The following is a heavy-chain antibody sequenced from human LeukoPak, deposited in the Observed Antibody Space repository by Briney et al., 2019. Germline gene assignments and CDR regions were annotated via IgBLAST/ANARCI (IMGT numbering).Heavy chain of an antibody. D-gene: IGHD7-27*01. V-gene: IGHV4-61*01. CDR2: GVYPEST. CDR1: GASVISGPPY. Sequence: PSETLSLTCSVSGASVISGPPYWSWIRQPPGKGLDWIGYGVYPESTNYNPSLKSRVTICVDTSKRQFSLQLRSVTAADTGIYYCARDNWGSLDYWGQGILVSVSS. CDR3: ARDNWGSLDY. J-gene: IGHJ4*02.